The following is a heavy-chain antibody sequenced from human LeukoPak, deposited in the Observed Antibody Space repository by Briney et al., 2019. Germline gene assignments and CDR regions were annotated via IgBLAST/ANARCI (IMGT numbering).Heavy chain of an antibody. J-gene: IGHJ4*02. CDR2: IIPIFGTA. Sequence: SSVKVSCKASGGTFSSYAISWVRQAPGQGLEWRGGIIPIFGTANYAQKFQGRVTITADESTSTAYMELSSLRSEDTAVYYCARVRWFGELFIFDYWGQGTLVTVSS. CDR3: ARVRWFGELFIFDY. D-gene: IGHD3-10*01. CDR1: GGTFSSYA. V-gene: IGHV1-69*01.